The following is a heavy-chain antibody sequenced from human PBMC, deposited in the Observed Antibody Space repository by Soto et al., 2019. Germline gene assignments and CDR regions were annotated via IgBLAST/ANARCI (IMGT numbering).Heavy chain of an antibody. J-gene: IGHJ3*01. Sequence: PGGSLRLSCAAPGFTFSYYWMHWVRQAPGKGLVWVSRVHSDGSSTTYADSVKGRFSISRDNARNTVYLQMNSLRVEDMAVYYCARGDRGAFDLWGQGTVVTVSS. CDR3: ARGDRGAFDL. CDR2: VHSDGSST. V-gene: IGHV3-74*01. CDR1: GFTFSYYW. D-gene: IGHD1-26*01.